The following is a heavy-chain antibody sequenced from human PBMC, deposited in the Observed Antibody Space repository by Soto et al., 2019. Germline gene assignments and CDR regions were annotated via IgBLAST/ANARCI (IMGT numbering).Heavy chain of an antibody. CDR3: ARDAGGPGDY. J-gene: IGHJ4*02. D-gene: IGHD2-15*01. CDR2: IYYSGST. V-gene: IGHV4-59*01. Sequence: SETLSLTCTVSSASFTVYYWSWIRQPPGKGLEWIGYIYYSGSTSYNPSLTSRVTLSADTSKSQFSLKLRSVTAADTAVYYCARDAGGPGDYWGQGGLVTVSS. CDR1: SASFTVYY.